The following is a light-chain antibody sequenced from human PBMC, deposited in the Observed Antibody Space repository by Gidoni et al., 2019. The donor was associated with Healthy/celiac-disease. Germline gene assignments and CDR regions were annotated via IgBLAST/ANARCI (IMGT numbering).Light chain of an antibody. V-gene: IGKV1-33*01. CDR2: DAS. J-gene: IGKJ4*01. Sequence: DIQMTQSPSSLSASVGDRVTITCQASQDISNYLNWYQQKPGKAPKRLIYDASNLETGVPSRFSGSGSGTDFTFTISSLQPEDIATYYCQQYETTFGGGTKVEIK. CDR3: QQYETT. CDR1: QDISNY.